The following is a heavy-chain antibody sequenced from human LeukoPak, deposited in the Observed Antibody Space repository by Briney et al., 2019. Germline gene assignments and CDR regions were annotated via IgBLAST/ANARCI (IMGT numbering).Heavy chain of an antibody. CDR1: GFTFSSYA. D-gene: IGHD5-24*01. CDR2: ISSSSNTI. J-gene: IGHJ4*02. V-gene: IGHV3-48*04. Sequence: PGGSLRLSCAASGFTFSSYAMSWVRQAPGKGLEWVSYISSSSNTIYYADSVKGRFTISRDNAKQSLYLQMNSLRAEDTAVYYCAKDFYGYNWVYYFDYWGQGTLVTVSS. CDR3: AKDFYGYNWVYYFDY.